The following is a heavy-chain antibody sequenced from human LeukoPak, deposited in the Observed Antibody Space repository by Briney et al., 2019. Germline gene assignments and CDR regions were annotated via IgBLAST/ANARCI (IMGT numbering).Heavy chain of an antibody. V-gene: IGHV3-33*01. CDR2: TRFDGSIK. Sequence: PGGSLRLSCAASGFSLSNYGMHWVRQAPGKGLEWVAVTRFDGSIKQYADSVKGRFTISRDDSKNTLYLQMNFLKSEDTAVYYCARWGGTRQYYFDYWGQGTLVTVSS. CDR3: ARWGGTRQYYFDY. CDR1: GFSLSNYG. D-gene: IGHD1-1*01. J-gene: IGHJ4*02.